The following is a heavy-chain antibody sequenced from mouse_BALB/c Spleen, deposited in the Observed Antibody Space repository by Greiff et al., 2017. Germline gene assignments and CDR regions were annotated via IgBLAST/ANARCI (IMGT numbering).Heavy chain of an antibody. CDR3: ARAGGNYGFAY. CDR1: GYTFTSYW. J-gene: IGHJ3*01. Sequence: VQLQQPGAELVKPGASVKLSCKASGYTFTSYWMHWVKQRPGQGLEWIGEINPSNGRTNYNEKFKSKATLTVDKSSSTAYMQLSSLTSEDSAVYYCARAGGNYGFAYRGQGTLVTVSA. V-gene: IGHV1S81*02. CDR2: INPSNGRT. D-gene: IGHD2-1*01.